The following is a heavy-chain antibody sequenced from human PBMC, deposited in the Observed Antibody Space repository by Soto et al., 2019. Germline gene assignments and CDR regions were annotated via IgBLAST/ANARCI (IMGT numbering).Heavy chain of an antibody. V-gene: IGHV3-74*01. CDR1: GFTFSSYW. CDR2: INSAGSST. CDR3: ARVESLFDGDSYYYLDV. D-gene: IGHD4-17*01. Sequence: EVQLVESGGGLVQPGGSLRLSCAASGFTFSSYWMHWVRQAPGKGLVWVSRINSAGSSTSYADSVKGRFTISRDNAKNTLYLQMNCLRAEDTAVYYCARVESLFDGDSYYYLDVWGKGTTGTVSS. J-gene: IGHJ6*03.